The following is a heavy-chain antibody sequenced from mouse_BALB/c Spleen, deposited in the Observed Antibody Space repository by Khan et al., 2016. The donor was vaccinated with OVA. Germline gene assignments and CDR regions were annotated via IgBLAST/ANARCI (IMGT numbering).Heavy chain of an antibody. CDR3: ARSRVRRGAMDY. CDR2: INTYTGEP. Sequence: QIQLVQSGPELKKPGETVKISCKASGYTFTNYGMNWVKQAPGKGLKWMGWINTYTGEPTYADDFKGRFAFSLETSASTASSQIHNLKHEDKATYFCARSRVRRGAMDYWGQGTSVTVSS. V-gene: IGHV9-1*02. J-gene: IGHJ4*01. CDR1: GYTFTNYG. D-gene: IGHD2-14*01.